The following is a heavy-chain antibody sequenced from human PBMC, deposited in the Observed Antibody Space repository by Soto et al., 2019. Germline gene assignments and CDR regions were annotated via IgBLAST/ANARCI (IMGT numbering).Heavy chain of an antibody. CDR1: GGTFSSYA. Sequence: ASVKVSCKASGGTFSSYAISWVRQAPGQGLEWMGGIIPIFGTANYAQKFQGRVTITADESTSTAYMELGSLRSEDTAVYYCARDPKPPIAAAGNRWFDPWGQGTLVTVSS. CDR3: ARDPKPPIAAAGNRWFDP. D-gene: IGHD6-13*01. CDR2: IIPIFGTA. J-gene: IGHJ5*02. V-gene: IGHV1-69*13.